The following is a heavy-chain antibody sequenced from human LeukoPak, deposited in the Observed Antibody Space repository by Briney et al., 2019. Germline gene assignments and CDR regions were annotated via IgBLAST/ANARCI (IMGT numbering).Heavy chain of an antibody. Sequence: ASVTVSCKASGGTFSTYAISWVRQAPGQGLEWMGRIIPILGIANYAQKFQGRVTITADKSTSTAYMELSSLRSEDTAVYYCAGVWTYNSFDYWGQGTLVTVSS. V-gene: IGHV1-69*04. CDR3: AGVWTYNSFDY. CDR1: GGTFSTYA. J-gene: IGHJ4*02. CDR2: IIPILGIA. D-gene: IGHD3-16*01.